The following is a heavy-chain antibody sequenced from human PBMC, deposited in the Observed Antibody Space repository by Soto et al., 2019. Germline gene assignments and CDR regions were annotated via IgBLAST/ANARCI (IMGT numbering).Heavy chain of an antibody. J-gene: IGHJ4*02. CDR1: GFTFRNYA. D-gene: IGHD3-9*01. CDR2: ISYDGDNK. V-gene: IGHV3-30-3*01. Sequence: GGSLRLSCAASGFTFRNYAMHWVRQAPGKGLEWVATISYDGDNKYYTDSVKGPFTISRDNSKNTLYLQMNSLRAEDTAVYYCAKEGPLHWFLVYFDYWGQGTLVTVSS. CDR3: AKEGPLHWFLVYFDY.